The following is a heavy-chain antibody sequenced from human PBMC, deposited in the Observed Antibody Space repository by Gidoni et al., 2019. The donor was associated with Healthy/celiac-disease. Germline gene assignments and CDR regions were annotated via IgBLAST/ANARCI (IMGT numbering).Heavy chain of an antibody. CDR3: ARGVASSSWLSYYYYYYMDV. CDR2: INHSGST. Sequence: IGEINHSGSTNYNPSLKSRVTISVDTSKNQFSLKLSSVTAADTAVYYCARGVASSSWLSYYYYYYMDVWGKGTTVTVSS. D-gene: IGHD6-13*01. V-gene: IGHV4-34*01. J-gene: IGHJ6*03.